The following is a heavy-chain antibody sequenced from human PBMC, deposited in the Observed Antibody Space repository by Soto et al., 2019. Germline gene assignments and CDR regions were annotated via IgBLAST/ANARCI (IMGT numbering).Heavy chain of an antibody. CDR3: ARDYPSGQYYYGMDV. V-gene: IGHV4-31*03. J-gene: IGHJ6*02. CDR1: GGSISSGSYY. Sequence: SETLSLTCTVSGGSISSGSYYWSWIRQHPGKGLEWIGYIYYSGSTYYNPSLKSRVTISVDTSKNQFSLKLNSVTAADTAAYYCARDYPSGQYYYGMDVWGQGATVTVSS. CDR2: IYYSGST.